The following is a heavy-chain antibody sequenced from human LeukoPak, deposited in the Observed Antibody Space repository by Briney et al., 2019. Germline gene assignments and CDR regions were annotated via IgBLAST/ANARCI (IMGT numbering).Heavy chain of an antibody. D-gene: IGHD1-20*01. J-gene: IGHJ4*02. V-gene: IGHV4-30-4*07. CDR1: GGSISSGGYS. CDR2: IYYSGST. Sequence: PSQTLSLTCAVSGGSISSGGYSWSWIRQPPGKGLEWIGYIYYSGSTNYNPSLKSRVTISVDTSKNQFSLKLSSVTAADMAVYYCARDHSITATDYWGQGTLVTVPS. CDR3: ARDHSITATDY.